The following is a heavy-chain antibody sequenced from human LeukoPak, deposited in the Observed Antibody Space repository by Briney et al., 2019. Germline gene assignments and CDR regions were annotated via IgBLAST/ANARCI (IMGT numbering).Heavy chain of an antibody. J-gene: IGHJ6*02. D-gene: IGHD3-10*01. V-gene: IGHV4-59*08. CDR1: GDSLRSHY. CDR2: IYYTGTT. Sequence: SETLSLTCNVSGDSLRSHYWSWFRQPPGKELEWIGHIYYTGTTNYNPSLKSRISIAVDTSKMQFSLKLTSVTAADAAMYYCARVTWFGETANHYGMDVWGQGTTVTVSS. CDR3: ARVTWFGETANHYGMDV.